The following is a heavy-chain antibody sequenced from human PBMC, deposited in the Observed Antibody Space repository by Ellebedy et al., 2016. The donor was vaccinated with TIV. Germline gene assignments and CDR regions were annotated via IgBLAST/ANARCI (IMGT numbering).Heavy chain of an antibody. CDR2: IIPILGIA. J-gene: IGHJ5*02. CDR1: AGSFSSYP. V-gene: IGHV1-69*02. Sequence: AASVKVSCKASAGSFSSYPISWVRQAPGQGLEWMGRIIPILGIANYAQKFQGRVTITADKSTSIAYMELCSLRSEDTAVYYCAAGNDGGWFDPWGQGTLVTVSS. D-gene: IGHD1-1*01. CDR3: AAGNDGGWFDP.